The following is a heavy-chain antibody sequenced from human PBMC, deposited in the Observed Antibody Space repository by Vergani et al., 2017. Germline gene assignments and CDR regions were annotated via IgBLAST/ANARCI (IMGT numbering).Heavy chain of an antibody. CDR1: GGSFSGYY. CDR2: INHSGST. D-gene: IGHD6-13*01. Sequence: QVQLQQWGAGLLKPSETLSLTCAVYGGSFSGYYWSWIRQPPGKGLEWIGEINHSGSTYYHPSLKSRVTISVDTSKNQCSLKLSSVTAAETAVYYCARGVRAGIAAAVRLFDPWGQGTLVTVSS. V-gene: IGHV4-34*01. J-gene: IGHJ5*02. CDR3: ARGVRAGIAAAVRLFDP.